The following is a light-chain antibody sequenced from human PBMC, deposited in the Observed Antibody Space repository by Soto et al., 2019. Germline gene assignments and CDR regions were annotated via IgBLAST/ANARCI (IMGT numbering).Light chain of an antibody. Sequence: IVLTQSPGTLSLSPWERATLSCRASQSISSSYLAWYQQKPGQAPRLLIYGPSSRATGIPDRFSGSGSGTEFTLTISSLQSEDFAVYYCQQYKNWPPITFGQGTKVDIK. V-gene: IGKV3-20*01. J-gene: IGKJ1*01. CDR3: QQYKNWPPIT. CDR1: QSISSSY. CDR2: GPS.